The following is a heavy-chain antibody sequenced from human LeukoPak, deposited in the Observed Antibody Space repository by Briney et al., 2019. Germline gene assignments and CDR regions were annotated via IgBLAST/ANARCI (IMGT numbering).Heavy chain of an antibody. V-gene: IGHV3-33*08. Sequence: PGGSLRLSCAASGFTFISYAMHWVRQAPGKGLEWVAVIWYDGSNDYYANSVKGRFTISRDNSKNTLYLQMNSLRAEDTAIYYCAREADCSGGNCYRGAFDIWGQGTMITVSS. D-gene: IGHD2-15*01. CDR1: GFTFISYA. CDR3: AREADCSGGNCYRGAFDI. CDR2: IWYDGSND. J-gene: IGHJ3*02.